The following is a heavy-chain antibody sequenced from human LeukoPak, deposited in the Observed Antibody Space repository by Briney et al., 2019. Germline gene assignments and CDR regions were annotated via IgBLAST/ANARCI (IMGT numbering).Heavy chain of an antibody. D-gene: IGHD5-18*01. Sequence: SKTLSLTCTVSGYSISSGYYWGWIRQPPGKGLEWIGSIYYSGSTYYNPSLKSRVTISVDTSKNQFSLKLSSVTAADTAVYYCARYTAMVPLDAFDIWGQGTMVTVSS. CDR2: IYYSGST. V-gene: IGHV4-38-2*02. CDR1: GYSISSGYY. CDR3: ARYTAMVPLDAFDI. J-gene: IGHJ3*02.